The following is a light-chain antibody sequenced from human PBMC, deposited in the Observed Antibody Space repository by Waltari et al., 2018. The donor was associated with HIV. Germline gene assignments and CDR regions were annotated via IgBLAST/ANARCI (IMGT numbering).Light chain of an antibody. CDR3: ATCDRSLSSVI. J-gene: IGLJ2*01. CDR1: SSNIGNNF. CDR2: DHN. V-gene: IGLV1-51*01. Sequence: QSVLTQPPSVSAAPRQKVTISCSGTSSNIGNNFVSWYQQLTGTAPKLLIYDHNKRPSGLPDRFSGSKSGTSATLGITGLQTWDEADYFCATCDRSLSSVIFGGGTRLTVL.